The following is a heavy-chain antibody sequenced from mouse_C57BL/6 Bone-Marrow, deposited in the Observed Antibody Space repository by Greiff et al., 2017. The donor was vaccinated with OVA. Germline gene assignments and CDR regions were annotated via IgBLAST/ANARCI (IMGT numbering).Heavy chain of an antibody. V-gene: IGHV5-9*01. CDR2: ISGGGGNT. CDR3: ARHGLGRLYFDY. CDR1: GFTFSSYT. Sequence: DVQLVESGGGLVKPGGSLKLSCAASGFTFSSYTMSWVRQTPEKRLEWVATISGGGGNTYYPDSVKGRFTISRDNAKNTLYLQMSSLRSEDTALYYCARHGLGRLYFDYWGQGTTLTVSS. D-gene: IGHD4-1*01. J-gene: IGHJ2*01.